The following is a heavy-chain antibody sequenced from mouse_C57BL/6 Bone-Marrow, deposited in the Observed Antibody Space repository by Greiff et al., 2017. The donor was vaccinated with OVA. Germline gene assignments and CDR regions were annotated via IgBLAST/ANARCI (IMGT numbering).Heavy chain of an antibody. CDR3: ARNGDYGSYYYAMDY. D-gene: IGHD1-1*01. CDR1: GYTFTSYW. J-gene: IGHJ4*01. Sequence: QVQLQQSGAELVKPGASVKMSCKASGYTFTSYWITWVKQRPGQGLEWIGDIYPGSGSTNYNEKFKSKATLTVDTSSSTAYMQLSSLTSGDSAVYYCARNGDYGSYYYAMDYWGQGTSVTVSS. CDR2: IYPGSGST. V-gene: IGHV1-55*01.